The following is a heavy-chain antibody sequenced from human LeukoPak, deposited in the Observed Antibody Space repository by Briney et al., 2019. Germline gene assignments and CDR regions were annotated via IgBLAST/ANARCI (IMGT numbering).Heavy chain of an antibody. D-gene: IGHD1-26*01. J-gene: IGHJ6*02. CDR3: AGGRGELPLNYYYYGMDV. V-gene: IGHV4-34*01. CDR2: INHSGST. Sequence: SETLSLTCAVYGGSFSGYYWSWIRQPPGKGLEWIGEINHSGSTNYNPSLKSRVTISVDTSKNQFSLKLSSVTAADTAVYYCAGGRGELPLNYYYYGMDVWGQGTTVTVSS. CDR1: GGSFSGYY.